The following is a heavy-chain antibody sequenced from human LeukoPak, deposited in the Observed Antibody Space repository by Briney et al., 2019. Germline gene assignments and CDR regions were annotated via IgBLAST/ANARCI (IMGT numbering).Heavy chain of an antibody. Sequence: PGGSLRLSCAASGFTFSTYWLTWVRQPPGKGLEWVANIKQDGSEKYYVDSVKGRFTISRDNAKNSLYLQMNSLGAEDTAVYYCARRGTSSSWALFDYWGQGTLVTVSS. CDR3: ARRGTSSSWALFDY. V-gene: IGHV3-7*05. J-gene: IGHJ4*02. CDR1: GFTFSTYW. CDR2: IKQDGSEK. D-gene: IGHD6-13*01.